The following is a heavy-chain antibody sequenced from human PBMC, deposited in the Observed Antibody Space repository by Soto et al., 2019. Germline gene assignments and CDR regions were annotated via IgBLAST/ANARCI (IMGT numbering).Heavy chain of an antibody. D-gene: IGHD2-2*01. V-gene: IGHV3-23*01. CDR1: GFTFSSYA. Sequence: GSLRLSCAASGFTFSSYAMSWVRQAPGKGLEWVSAISGSGGSTYYADSVKGRFTISRDNSKNTLYLQMNSLRAEDTAVYYCAKSLSCSSTSCYPEIDYWGQGTLVTVSS. CDR3: AKSLSCSSTSCYPEIDY. CDR2: ISGSGGST. J-gene: IGHJ4*02.